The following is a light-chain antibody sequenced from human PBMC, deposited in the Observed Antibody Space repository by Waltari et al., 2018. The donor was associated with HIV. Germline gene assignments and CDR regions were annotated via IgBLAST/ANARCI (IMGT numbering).Light chain of an antibody. CDR1: SHHTGDGSE. Sequence: QSVLTQPPSVSGAPGQRVTSSCNGSSHHTGDGSEAPWYQQIPGTAPKLLIYDNTTRPSGVPARFSGSRSGSSASLAITGLQAEDEADYYCQSFDSSLSGYVFGTGTKVTVL. CDR3: QSFDSSLSGYV. J-gene: IGLJ1*01. V-gene: IGLV1-40*01. CDR2: DNT.